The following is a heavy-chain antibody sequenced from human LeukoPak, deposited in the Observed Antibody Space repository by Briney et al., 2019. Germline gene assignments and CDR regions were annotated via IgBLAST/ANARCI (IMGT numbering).Heavy chain of an antibody. CDR2: TPYSGDT. CDR1: GDSISSSNNY. D-gene: IGHD6-13*01. CDR3: VRSLATSGMY. Sequence: SETLSLTCTVSGDSISSSNNYWGWIRQPPGKGLEWIGSTPYSGDTVYNPSLKSRIIISVDTSKNQFSLKLTSVTAADTAVYYCVRSLATSGMYWGQGTLVTVSS. V-gene: IGHV4-39*01. J-gene: IGHJ4*02.